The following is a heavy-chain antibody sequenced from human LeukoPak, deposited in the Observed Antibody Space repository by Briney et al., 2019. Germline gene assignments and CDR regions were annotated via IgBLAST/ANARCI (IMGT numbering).Heavy chain of an antibody. V-gene: IGHV4-59*08. CDR3: ARGGSRTSGFDY. D-gene: IGHD3-16*01. Sequence: SETLSLTCTVSGGSISSYYWSWIRQPPGQGLEWIGYIYHSGSTNYNPSLKSRVTISVDTSKNQFSLKLSSVTAADTAVFYCARGGSRTSGFDYWGQGTLVTVSS. CDR2: IYHSGST. CDR1: GGSISSYY. J-gene: IGHJ4*02.